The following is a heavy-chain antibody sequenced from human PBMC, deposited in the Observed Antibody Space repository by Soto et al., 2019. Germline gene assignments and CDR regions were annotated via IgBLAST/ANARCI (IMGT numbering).Heavy chain of an antibody. CDR1: GYTFTSYD. J-gene: IGHJ6*02. V-gene: IGHV1-8*01. D-gene: IGHD5-12*01. CDR2: MNPNSGNT. CDR3: ATPGLYSGYDQPVHYYYGMDV. Sequence: ASVKVSCKASGYTFTSYDINWVRQATGQGLEWMGWMNPNSGNTGYAQKFQGRVTMTRNTSISTAYMELSSLRSEDTAVYYCATPGLYSGYDQPVHYYYGMDVWGQGTTVTVSS.